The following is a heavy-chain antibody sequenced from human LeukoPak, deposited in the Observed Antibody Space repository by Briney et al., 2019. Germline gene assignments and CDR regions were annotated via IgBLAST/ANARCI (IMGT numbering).Heavy chain of an antibody. CDR1: GFTFDDYA. CDR3: ARVSLYSGSYGYYFDY. CDR2: ISWNSGSI. D-gene: IGHD1-26*01. J-gene: IGHJ4*02. V-gene: IGHV3-9*01. Sequence: GGSLRLSCAASGFTFDDYAMHWVRQAPGKGLEWVSGISWNSGSIGYADSVKGRFTISRDNAKNSLYLQMNSLRAEDTAVYYCARVSLYSGSYGYYFDYWGQGTLVTVSS.